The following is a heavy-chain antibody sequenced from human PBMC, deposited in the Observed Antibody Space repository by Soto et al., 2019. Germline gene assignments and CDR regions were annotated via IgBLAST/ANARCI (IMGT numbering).Heavy chain of an antibody. V-gene: IGHV2-5*02. CDR3: ARSDSATGTTFGY. D-gene: IGHD1-1*01. CDR1: GFSLSSSGVG. Sequence: QITLKESGPTQVKPTQTLTLTCTVSGFSLSSSGVGVGWIRQPPGKALVWLALLYWDDDKRYSPSLKTRLTVSRDTSKNQVVFTMTDMAPADTATYFCARSDSATGTTFGYWGQGTLVTVPS. J-gene: IGHJ4*02. CDR2: LYWDDDK.